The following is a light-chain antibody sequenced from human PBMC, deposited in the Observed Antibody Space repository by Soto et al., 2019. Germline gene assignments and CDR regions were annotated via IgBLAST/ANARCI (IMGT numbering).Light chain of an antibody. CDR3: HQFGYSPRT. CDR2: ATS. V-gene: IGKV3-20*01. J-gene: IGKJ1*01. CDR1: QTVNSDN. Sequence: EIVLTQSPGTLSLSPGETATLSCRASQTVNSDNLAWFQQRPGQAPRLLIFATSWRANDIPDRFSGSGSGTDFTLAIRRLEPEDFAVDYCHQFGYSPRTFGQGTKVE.